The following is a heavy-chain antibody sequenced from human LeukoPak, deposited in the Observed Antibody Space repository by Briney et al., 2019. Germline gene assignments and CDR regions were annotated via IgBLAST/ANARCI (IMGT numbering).Heavy chain of an antibody. CDR1: GFTFSAYW. Sequence: GGSLRLSCAASGFTFSAYWMHWVRQVPGKGLVWVSRINNDGTATFFADSVKGRFTISRDNAKNSLYLQMNSLRAEDTAVYYCARYSSSWYSPPYYMDVWGKGTTVTVSS. J-gene: IGHJ6*03. V-gene: IGHV3-74*01. D-gene: IGHD6-13*01. CDR2: INNDGTAT. CDR3: ARYSSSWYSPPYYMDV.